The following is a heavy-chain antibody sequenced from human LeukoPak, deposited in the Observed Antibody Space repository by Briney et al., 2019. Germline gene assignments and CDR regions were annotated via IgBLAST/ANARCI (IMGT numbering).Heavy chain of an antibody. CDR3: ARRRLGIAAALNWFDP. CDR1: GGSISSSSYY. D-gene: IGHD6-13*01. Sequence: PSETLSLTCTVSGGSISSSSYYWGWIRQPPGKGLEWIGSIYYSGSTYYNPSLKSRVTISVDTSKNQFSLKLSSVTAADTAVYYCARRRLGIAAALNWFDPWGQGTLVTVSS. CDR2: IYYSGST. V-gene: IGHV4-39*01. J-gene: IGHJ5*02.